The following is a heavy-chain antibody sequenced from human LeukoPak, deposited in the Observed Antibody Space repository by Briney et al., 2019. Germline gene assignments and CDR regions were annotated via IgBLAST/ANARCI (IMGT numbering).Heavy chain of an antibody. V-gene: IGHV2-5*02. CDR3: AHRQVGYSSGWYSPLRYYFDY. Sequence: SGPTLVKPTQTLTLTRTFSGFSLSTSGVGVGWIRQPPGKALEWLALIYWDDDKRYSPSLKSRLTITKDTSKNQVVLTMTNMDPVDTATYYCAHRQVGYSSGWYSPLRYYFDYWGQGTLVTVSS. CDR1: GFSLSTSGVG. J-gene: IGHJ4*02. D-gene: IGHD6-19*01. CDR2: IYWDDDK.